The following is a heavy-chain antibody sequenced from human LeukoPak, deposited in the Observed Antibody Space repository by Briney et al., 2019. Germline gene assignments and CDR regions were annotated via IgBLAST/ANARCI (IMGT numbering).Heavy chain of an antibody. J-gene: IGHJ3*02. CDR3: AREVSSSWSIDAFDI. V-gene: IGHV3-21*01. Sequence: GGSLRLSCAASGLTFSSYSMNWVRQAPGKGLQWVSSVSSSSSYIYYADSVKGRFTISRDNAKNSLYLQMNSLRAEDTAVYYCAREVSSSWSIDAFDIWGQGTMVTVSS. D-gene: IGHD6-13*01. CDR1: GLTFSSYS. CDR2: VSSSSSYI.